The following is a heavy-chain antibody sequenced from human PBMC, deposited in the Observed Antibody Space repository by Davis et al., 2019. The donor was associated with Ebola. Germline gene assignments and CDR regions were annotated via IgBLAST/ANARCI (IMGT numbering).Heavy chain of an antibody. J-gene: IGHJ5*02. D-gene: IGHD4-11*01. CDR1: GFTFTSSA. CDR2: IVVGSGNT. V-gene: IGHV1-58*02. Sequence: SVKVSCKASGFTFTSSAMQWVRQARGQRLEWIGWIVVGSGNTNYAQKFQERVTITRDMSTSTAYMELSSLRSEDTAVYYCATVLNLGNSNYLGSWFDPWGQGTLVTVSS. CDR3: ATVLNLGNSNYLGSWFDP.